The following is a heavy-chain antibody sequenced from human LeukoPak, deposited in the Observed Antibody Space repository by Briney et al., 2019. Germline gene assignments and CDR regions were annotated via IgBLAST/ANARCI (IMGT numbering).Heavy chain of an antibody. CDR1: GGSISSYY. J-gene: IGHJ4*02. D-gene: IGHD3-10*01. V-gene: IGHV4-4*07. CDR2: IYTSGST. CDR3: ARETKSSVRGAIDY. Sequence: PSETLSLTCTVSGGSISSYYWSWIRQPAGKGLEWIGRIYTSGSTNYNPSLKSRVTMSVDTSKNQFSLKLSSVTAADTAVYYCARETKSSVRGAIDYWGQGTLVTVSS.